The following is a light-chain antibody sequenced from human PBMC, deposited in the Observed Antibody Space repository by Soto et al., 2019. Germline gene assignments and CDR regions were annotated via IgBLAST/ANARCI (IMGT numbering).Light chain of an antibody. Sequence: QSVLTQPPSASGTPGQRVTISCSGSSSNIGSNYVYWYQQLPGTAPKLLIYRNNQRPSGVPDRFSGSKSGTSAYLAISGLRYEDESDYYCAAWDDSMSGVVFGGGTKLTVL. J-gene: IGLJ2*01. CDR1: SSNIGSNY. V-gene: IGLV1-47*01. CDR2: RNN. CDR3: AAWDDSMSGVV.